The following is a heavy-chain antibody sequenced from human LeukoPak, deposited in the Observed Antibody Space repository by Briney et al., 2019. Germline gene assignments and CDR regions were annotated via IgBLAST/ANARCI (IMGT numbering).Heavy chain of an antibody. CDR3: AREAADHLDY. J-gene: IGHJ4*02. Sequence: GASVTVSCKPSGYTFTNYNLAWVRQAPGEGLEWMGCISPYNGDTNYAPKFQSRVTLTTDTSTSTGYMELRTLRSDDTAVYYCAREAADHLDYWGQGTLVTVSS. CDR1: GYTFTNYN. CDR2: ISPYNGDT. V-gene: IGHV1-18*01.